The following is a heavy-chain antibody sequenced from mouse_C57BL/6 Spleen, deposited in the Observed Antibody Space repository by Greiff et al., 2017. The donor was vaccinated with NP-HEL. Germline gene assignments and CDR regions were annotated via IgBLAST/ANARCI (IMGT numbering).Heavy chain of an antibody. V-gene: IGHV2-2*01. CDR3: ASRYGNYAPFAY. J-gene: IGHJ3*01. CDR2: IWSGGST. CDR1: GFSLTSYG. D-gene: IGHD2-1*01. Sequence: QVQLKESGPGLVQPSQSLSITCTVSGFSLTSYGVHWVRQSPGKGLEWLGVIWSGGSTDYNAAFISRLSISKDNSKSQVFFKMNSLQADDTAIYYCASRYGNYAPFAYWGQGTLVTVSA.